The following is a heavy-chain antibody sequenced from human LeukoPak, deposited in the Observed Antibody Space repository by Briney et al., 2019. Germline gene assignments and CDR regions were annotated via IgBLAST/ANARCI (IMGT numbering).Heavy chain of an antibody. V-gene: IGHV3-23*01. D-gene: IGHD5-12*01. CDR3: AKGREYSGYDWAFDY. CDR1: GFTFSSYA. CDR2: LSGSGGST. Sequence: GGSLRLSCAASGFTFSSYAMSWVRQAPGKGLEWVSGLSGSGGSTYYADSVKGRFTISRDSSKITLYLQMNSLRAEDTAVYYCAKGREYSGYDWAFDYWGQGTLVTVSS. J-gene: IGHJ4*02.